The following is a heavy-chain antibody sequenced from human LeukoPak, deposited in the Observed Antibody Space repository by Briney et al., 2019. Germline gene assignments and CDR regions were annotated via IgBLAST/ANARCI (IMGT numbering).Heavy chain of an antibody. D-gene: IGHD6-13*01. J-gene: IGHJ4*02. CDR2: ISGSGDNT. V-gene: IGHV3-23*01. CDR3: AKDLGIAAAGEESGYFDY. CDR1: GFTFSSYA. Sequence: GGSLRLSCAASGFTFSSYAMSWVRQAPGKGLEWVSAISGSGDNTYYADSVKGRFTISRDNSKNTLYLQMNSLRAEDTAVYYCAKDLGIAAAGEESGYFDYWGQGTLVTVSS.